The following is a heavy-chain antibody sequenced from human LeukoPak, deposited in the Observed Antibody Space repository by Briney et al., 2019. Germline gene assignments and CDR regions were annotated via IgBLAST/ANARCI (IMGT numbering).Heavy chain of an antibody. V-gene: IGHV5-51*01. CDR1: GYRFTSYW. D-gene: IGHD3-16*01. Sequence: GESLKISCKGSGYRFTSYWIGWVRRMPGKGLEWMGIIYPGDSDTRYSPSFQGQVTISADMSISTAYLQWSSLKASDTAMYYCATSSGPVWGSQFYTFDYWGQGTLVTVSS. CDR2: IYPGDSDT. J-gene: IGHJ4*02. CDR3: ATSSGPVWGSQFYTFDY.